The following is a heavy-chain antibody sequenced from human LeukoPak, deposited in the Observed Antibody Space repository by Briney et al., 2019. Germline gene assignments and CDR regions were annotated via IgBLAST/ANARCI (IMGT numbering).Heavy chain of an antibody. D-gene: IGHD6-6*01. CDR2: IYPGDSDT. V-gene: IGHV5-51*01. J-gene: IGHJ4*02. Sequence: GESLKISCKGSGYSFTSYWIGWVRQMPGKGLEWMGIIYPGDSDTRYSPSFQGQVTISADKSISTAYLQWSSLKASDTAMYYCARISGRYSSSSWDPDYWGQGTLVTVSS. CDR1: GYSFTSYW. CDR3: ARISGRYSSSSWDPDY.